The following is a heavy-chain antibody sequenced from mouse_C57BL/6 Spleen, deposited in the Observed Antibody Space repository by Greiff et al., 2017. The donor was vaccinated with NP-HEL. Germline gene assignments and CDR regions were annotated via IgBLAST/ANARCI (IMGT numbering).Heavy chain of an antibody. CDR3: QISTAVVATPEGYAMDY. J-gene: IGHJ4*01. Sequence: EVQLQQSGPVLVKPGASVKMSCKASGYTFTDYYMNWVKQSHGKSLEWIGVINPYNGGTSYNQKFKGKATLTVDKSSSTAYMELNSLTSEDSAVYYFQISTAVVATPEGYAMDYWGQGTSVTVSS. CDR1: GYTFTDYY. D-gene: IGHD1-1*01. CDR2: INPYNGGT. V-gene: IGHV1-19*01.